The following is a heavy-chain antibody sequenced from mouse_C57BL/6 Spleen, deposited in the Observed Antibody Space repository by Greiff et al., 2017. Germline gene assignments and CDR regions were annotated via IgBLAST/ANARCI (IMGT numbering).Heavy chain of an antibody. V-gene: IGHV1-22*01. D-gene: IGHD2-2*01. CDR2: INPNNGGT. CDR3: ARDYGYDRGAWFAY. CDR1: GYTFTDYN. J-gene: IGHJ3*01. Sequence: VQLQQSGPELVKPGASVKMSCKASGYTFTDYNMHWVKQSHGKSLEWIGYINPNNGGTSYNQKFKGKATLTVNKSSSTAYMELRSLTSEDSAVYYCARDYGYDRGAWFAYWGQGTLVTVSA.